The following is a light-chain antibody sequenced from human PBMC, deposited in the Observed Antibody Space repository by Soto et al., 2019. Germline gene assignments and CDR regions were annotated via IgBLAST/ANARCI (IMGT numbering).Light chain of an antibody. CDR1: QSVSSAY. CDR3: QQYGSSRWT. J-gene: IGKJ1*01. Sequence: EIVLTQSPVTLSLSPGERATLSCRASQSVSSAYLAWLQQKAGQAPRLLIHGASSRATGVPDRFSGSGSGTDFTLTINRLEPDDFAVYYCQQYGSSRWTFGQGTKVEIK. CDR2: GAS. V-gene: IGKV3-20*01.